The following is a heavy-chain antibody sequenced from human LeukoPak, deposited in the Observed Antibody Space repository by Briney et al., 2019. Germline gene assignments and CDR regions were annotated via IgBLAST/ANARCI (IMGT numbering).Heavy chain of an antibody. D-gene: IGHD2-15*01. CDR3: AHMLESNYFDY. V-gene: IGHV2-5*02. J-gene: IGHJ4*02. Sequence: SGPTLVNPTQTLTLTCTFSGFSLSTSGVGVGWIRQPPGKALEWLALIYWDDDKRYSPSLKSRLTITKDTSKNQVVLTMINMDPVDTATYYCAHMLESNYFDYWGQGTLVTVSS. CDR2: IYWDDDK. CDR1: GFSLSTSGVG.